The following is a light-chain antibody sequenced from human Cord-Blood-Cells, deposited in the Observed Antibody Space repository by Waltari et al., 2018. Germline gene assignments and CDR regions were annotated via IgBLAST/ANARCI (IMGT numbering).Light chain of an antibody. V-gene: IGKV3-11*01. Sequence: EIVLTHSPATLSLSPGERATLPCRASQSVSSYLAWYQQKPGQAPRLLIYDASNRATGIPARFSGSGSGTDFTLTISSLEPEDFAVYYCQQRSNWPPEYTFGQGTKLEIK. CDR3: QQRSNWPPEYT. J-gene: IGKJ2*01. CDR2: DAS. CDR1: QSVSSY.